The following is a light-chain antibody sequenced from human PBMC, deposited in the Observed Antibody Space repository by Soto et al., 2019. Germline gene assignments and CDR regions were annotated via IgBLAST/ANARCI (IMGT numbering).Light chain of an antibody. Sequence: EIVLTQAPGTFSLSPVERSTLSFRTRQTVSSTYFAWYQQRPGQAPRLLFSDASTRATGIPDRFSCSGSGRDFTLTISRLEPEDSAVYYCQQFGSSPITFGQGTRLEIK. J-gene: IGKJ5*01. CDR3: QQFGSSPIT. CDR1: QTVSSTY. V-gene: IGKV3-20*01. CDR2: DAS.